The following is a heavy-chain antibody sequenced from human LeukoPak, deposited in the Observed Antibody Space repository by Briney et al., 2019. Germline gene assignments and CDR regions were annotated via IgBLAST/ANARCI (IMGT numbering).Heavy chain of an antibody. J-gene: IGHJ3*02. D-gene: IGHD2-2*02. CDR1: GVGLRTGA. CDR2: ISGGGDGA. Sequence: GGTPRLSCAASGVGLRTGAMNCGRQAPGKGLEWVSTISGGGDGALYADSVKGRFTISRDNSKNTLFLQMNSLRSDDTAVYYCARVREVPAAIRLRHHDAFDIWGQGTMVTVSS. CDR3: ARVREVPAAIRLRHHDAFDI. V-gene: IGHV3-23*01.